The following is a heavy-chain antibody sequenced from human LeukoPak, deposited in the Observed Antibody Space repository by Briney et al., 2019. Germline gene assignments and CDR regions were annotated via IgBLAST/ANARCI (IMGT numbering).Heavy chain of an antibody. CDR2: IKQDGSEK. V-gene: IGHV3-7*01. Sequence: GGSLRLSCAASGFTFSSYWMSWVRQAPGKGLEWVANIKQDGSEKYYVDSVKGRFTISRDNAKNSLYLQMNSLRAEDTAVYYCARRVVVGYCSSTSCFDAFDIWGQGTMVTVPS. J-gene: IGHJ3*02. CDR1: GFTFSSYW. CDR3: ARRVVVGYCSSTSCFDAFDI. D-gene: IGHD2-2*03.